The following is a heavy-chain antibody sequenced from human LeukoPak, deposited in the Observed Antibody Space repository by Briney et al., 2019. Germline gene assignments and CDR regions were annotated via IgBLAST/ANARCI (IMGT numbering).Heavy chain of an antibody. D-gene: IGHD3-22*01. Sequence: GSLRLSCAASGFTVSSNYMSWVRQAPGKGLEWVSVIYSGGSTYYADSVKGRFTISRDNSKNTLYLQMNSLRAEDTAVYYCAINSYDSSGWFDPWGQGTLVTVSS. V-gene: IGHV3-66*01. CDR1: GFTVSSNY. J-gene: IGHJ5*02. CDR2: IYSGGST. CDR3: AINSYDSSGWFDP.